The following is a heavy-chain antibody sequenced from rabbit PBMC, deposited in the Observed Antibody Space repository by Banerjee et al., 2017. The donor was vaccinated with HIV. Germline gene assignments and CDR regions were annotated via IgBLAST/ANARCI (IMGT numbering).Heavy chain of an antibody. CDR1: GFSFSNDYW. CDR2: IYNGDVST. J-gene: IGHJ3*01. D-gene: IGHD4-2*01. Sequence: QEQLKESGGGLVTPGGILTLTCTASGFSFSNDYWICWVRQAPGKRPEWIACIYNGDVSTYYASWVNGRFTLSKTSSTTVTLQMTSLTAADTATYFCARGYPDSTAYELWGQGTLVTVS. CDR3: ARGYPDSTAYEL. V-gene: IGHV1S45*01.